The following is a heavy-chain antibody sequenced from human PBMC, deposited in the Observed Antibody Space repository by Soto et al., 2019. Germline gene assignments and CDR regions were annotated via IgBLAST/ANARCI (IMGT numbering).Heavy chain of an antibody. CDR1: GFTFSSYA. J-gene: IGHJ4*02. V-gene: IGHV3-30-3*01. Sequence: QVQLVESGGGVVQPGRSLRLSCAASGFTFSSYAMHWVRQAPGKGLEWVAVISYDGSNKYYADSVKGRFTISRDNSKKTLDLQMNSLRAEETAVYYCARALSGRDATFDYWGQGTLVTVSS. CDR3: ARALSGRDATFDY. CDR2: ISYDGSNK. D-gene: IGHD1-26*01.